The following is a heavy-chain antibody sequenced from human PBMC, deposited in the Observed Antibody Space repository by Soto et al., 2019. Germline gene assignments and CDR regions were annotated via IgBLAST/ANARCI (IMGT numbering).Heavy chain of an antibody. J-gene: IGHJ3*02. D-gene: IGHD5-18*01. CDR3: ARVIKSGYSYGNDAFDI. Sequence: SVKVSCKASGGTFSSYAISWVRQAPGQGLEWMGGIIPIFGTANYAQKFQGRVTITADESTSTAYMELSSLRSEDTAVYYCARVIKSGYSYGNDAFDIWGQGTMVTVSS. CDR2: IIPIFGTA. CDR1: GGTFSSYA. V-gene: IGHV1-69*13.